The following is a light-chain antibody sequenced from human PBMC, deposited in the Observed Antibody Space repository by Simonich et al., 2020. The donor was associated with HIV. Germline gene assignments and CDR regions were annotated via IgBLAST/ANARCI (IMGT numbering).Light chain of an antibody. V-gene: IGLV2-14*03. CDR2: DVI. Sequence: QSALTQPASVSGSPGPSIPISCTGTSSDVGGYNFVSWYQQHPGKAPKLMIYDVINRPSGVSNRFSGSKSGNTASLTISGLQAEDEADYYCSSYTSSSTLVFGGGTKLTVL. CDR3: SSYTSSSTLV. J-gene: IGLJ2*01. CDR1: SSDVGGYNF.